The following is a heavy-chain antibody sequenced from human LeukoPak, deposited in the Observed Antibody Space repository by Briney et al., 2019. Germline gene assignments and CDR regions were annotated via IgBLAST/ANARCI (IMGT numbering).Heavy chain of an antibody. CDR1: GFTFSSYA. V-gene: IGHV3-23*01. CDR3: AKHYDSSGYFDY. D-gene: IGHD3-22*01. CDR2: ISGSGGST. Sequence: PGGSMRLSCAASGFTFSSYAMSWVRQAPGKGLEWVSAISGSGGSTYYADSVKGRFTISRDNSKNTLYLQMNSLRAEDTAVYYCAKHYDSSGYFDYWGQGTLVTVSS. J-gene: IGHJ4*02.